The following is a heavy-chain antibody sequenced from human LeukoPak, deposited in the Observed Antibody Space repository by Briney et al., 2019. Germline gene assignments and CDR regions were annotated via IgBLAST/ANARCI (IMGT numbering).Heavy chain of an antibody. CDR3: AKDKMRYYYDSSGYDY. D-gene: IGHD3-22*01. CDR2: IRYDGSNK. J-gene: IGHJ4*02. Sequence: GGSLRLSCAASGFTFSSYGMHWGRQAPGKGLEWVAFIRYDGSNKYYADSVKGRFTIPRDNSKNTLYLQMNSLRAEDTAVYYCAKDKMRYYYDSSGYDYWGQGTLVTVSS. CDR1: GFTFSSYG. V-gene: IGHV3-30*02.